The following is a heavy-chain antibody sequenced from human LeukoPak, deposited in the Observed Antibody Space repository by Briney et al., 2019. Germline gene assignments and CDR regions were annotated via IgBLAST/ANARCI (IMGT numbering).Heavy chain of an antibody. CDR3: VRHTDYSYYYMDV. CDR2: IFYSGST. V-gene: IGHV4-39*01. Sequence: SETLSLTCTVSGGSISSSSYYWGWIRQPPGKGLEWIGSIFYSGSTYYNPSLKSRVTISVDTSKNQFSLNLSSVTAADTAVYYCVRHTDYSYYYMDVWGKGTTVTVSS. J-gene: IGHJ6*03. CDR1: GGSISSSSYY.